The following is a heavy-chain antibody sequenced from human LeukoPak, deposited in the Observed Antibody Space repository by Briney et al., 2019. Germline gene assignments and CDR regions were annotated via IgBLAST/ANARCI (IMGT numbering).Heavy chain of an antibody. CDR3: ARDRKQWLRGPFDP. CDR1: GGSISSYY. D-gene: IGHD6-19*01. CDR2: IYYSGST. Sequence: SENLSLTCTVSGGSISSYYWSWIRQPPGKGLEWIGYIYYSGSTNYNPSLKSRVTISVDTSKNQFSLKLRSVTAADTAVYFCARDRKQWLRGPFDPWGQGTLVTVSS. V-gene: IGHV4-59*01. J-gene: IGHJ5*02.